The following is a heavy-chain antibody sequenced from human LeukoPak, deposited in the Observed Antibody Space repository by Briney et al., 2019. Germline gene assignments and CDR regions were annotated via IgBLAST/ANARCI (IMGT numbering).Heavy chain of an antibody. V-gene: IGHV4-30-4*08. Sequence: SETLSLTCTVSGGSISSGDYYWNWIRQPPGKGLEWIGYIYYSGSTYYNPSLKSRVTISVDTSKNQFSLKLSSVTAADTAVYYCARVRPPLGEFDYWGQGTLVTVSS. J-gene: IGHJ4*02. CDR3: ARVRPPLGEFDY. CDR2: IYYSGST. D-gene: IGHD1-26*01. CDR1: GGSISSGDYY.